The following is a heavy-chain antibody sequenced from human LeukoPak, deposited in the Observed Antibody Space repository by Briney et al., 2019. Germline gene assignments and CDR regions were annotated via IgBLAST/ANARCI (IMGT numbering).Heavy chain of an antibody. CDR2: IWYDGSNE. V-gene: IGHV3-33*08. D-gene: IGHD1-7*01. J-gene: IGHJ4*02. Sequence: PGGSLRLSCAASGFTFSSYGMHWVRQAPGKGLEWVAVIWYDGSNEYYVDSVKGRFTISRDNSKNTLYLQMNSLRAEDTAVYYCARDAGNYYLTYWGQGTLVTVSS. CDR1: GFTFSSYG. CDR3: ARDAGNYYLTY.